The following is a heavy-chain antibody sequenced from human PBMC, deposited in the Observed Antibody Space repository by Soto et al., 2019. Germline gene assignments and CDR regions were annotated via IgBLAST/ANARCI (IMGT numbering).Heavy chain of an antibody. CDR1: GFTFSSYG. D-gene: IGHD6-19*01. J-gene: IGHJ4*02. CDR2: ISYDGSNK. Sequence: QVQLVESGGGVVQPGRSLRLSCAASGFTFSSYGMHWVRQAPGKGLEWVAVISYDGSNKYYADSVKGRFTISRDNSKNTLYLQMNRLRAEDTAVYYCAKDHFDSGWGWGQGTLVTVSS. V-gene: IGHV3-30*18. CDR3: AKDHFDSGWG.